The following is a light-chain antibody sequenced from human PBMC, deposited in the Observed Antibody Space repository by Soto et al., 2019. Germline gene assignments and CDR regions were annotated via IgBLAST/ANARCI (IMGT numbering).Light chain of an antibody. J-gene: IGLJ1*01. CDR2: DVT. CDR3: VSFTSSSTYV. Sequence: QSVLTQPASVSDSPGQSITISCTGTSSDVGGSNHVSWYQQHPGKAPKLMIYDVTNRPARVSHRFSGSKSGSTASLIISGLQAEDEADYYCVSFTSSSTYVCGPGTKVTVL. CDR1: SSDVGGSNH. V-gene: IGLV2-14*01.